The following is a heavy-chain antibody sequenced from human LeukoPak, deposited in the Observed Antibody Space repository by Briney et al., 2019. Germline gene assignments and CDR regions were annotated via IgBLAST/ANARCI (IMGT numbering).Heavy chain of an antibody. V-gene: IGHV3-21*01. D-gene: IGHD3-10*01. CDR2: ISSSRSYI. Sequence: GGALRLSCAAPGVTFSIYSMNWVRQATGKGLEWVSSISSSRSYIYYADSVKGRFTISRDNANNSLYLQMNSLRAEDTAVYYCARGHGSGSYYNDYYFDYWGQGTLVTVSS. J-gene: IGHJ4*02. CDR1: GVTFSIYS. CDR3: ARGHGSGSYYNDYYFDY.